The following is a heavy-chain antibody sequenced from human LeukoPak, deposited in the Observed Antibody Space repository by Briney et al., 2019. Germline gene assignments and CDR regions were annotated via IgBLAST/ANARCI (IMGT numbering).Heavy chain of an antibody. CDR3: AKEGGGSGWYPALLKETSPAFDY. D-gene: IGHD6-19*01. Sequence: GGSLRLSCAASGFTVSSNYMSWVRQAPGKGLEWVSVIYSGGSTYYADSVKSRFTISRDNSKNTLYLQMNSLRAEDTAVYYCAKEGGGSGWYPALLKETSPAFDYWGQGTLVTVSS. CDR2: IYSGGST. J-gene: IGHJ4*02. V-gene: IGHV3-53*05. CDR1: GFTVSSNY.